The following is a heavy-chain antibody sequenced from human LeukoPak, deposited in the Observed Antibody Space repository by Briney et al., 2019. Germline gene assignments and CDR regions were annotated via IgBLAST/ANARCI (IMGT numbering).Heavy chain of an antibody. CDR1: GGSISSYY. Sequence: PSETLSLTCTVSGGSISSYYWSWIRQPPGKGLEWIGYIYYSGSTNYNPSLKSRVTISVDTSKNQFSLKLSSVTAADTAVYYCASTTEHYYYYYYMDVWGKGTTVTVSS. D-gene: IGHD1-14*01. J-gene: IGHJ6*03. CDR2: IYYSGST. CDR3: ASTTEHYYYYYYMDV. V-gene: IGHV4-59*01.